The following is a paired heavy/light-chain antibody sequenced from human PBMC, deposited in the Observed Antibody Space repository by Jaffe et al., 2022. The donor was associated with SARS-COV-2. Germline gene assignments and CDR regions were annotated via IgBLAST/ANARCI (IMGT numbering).Light chain of an antibody. J-gene: IGLJ3*02. CDR1: SSNIGNNY. CDR3: GTWDDSLSAVV. CDR2: DNN. Sequence: QSVLTQPPSVSAAPGQKVTISCSGSSSNIGNNYVSWYQQLPGTAPKLLIYDNNKRPSGIPDRFSGSKSGTSATLGITGLQTGDEADYYCGTWDDSLSAVVFGGGTKLTVL. V-gene: IGLV1-51*01.
Heavy chain of an antibody. CDR3: ARGLVGATKWINFDY. D-gene: IGHD1-26*01. CDR1: GFTFSTYG. Sequence: QVQLVESGGGVAQPGRSLRLSCAASGFTFSTYGMHWVRQAPGKGLEWVAVIWYDGSSKYYADSVKGRFTISRDNSENTLYLQMNSLRAEDTAVYYCARGLVGATKWINFDYWGQGTLVTVSS. V-gene: IGHV3-33*01. CDR2: IWYDGSSK. J-gene: IGHJ4*02.